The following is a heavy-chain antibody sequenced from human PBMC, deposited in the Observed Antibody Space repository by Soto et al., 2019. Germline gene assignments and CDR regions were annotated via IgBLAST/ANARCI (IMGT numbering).Heavy chain of an antibody. CDR3: ARESYGSGSYPYYYGMDV. D-gene: IGHD3-10*01. CDR1: GFTFSSYA. Sequence: QVQLVESGGGVVQPGRSLRLSCAASGFTFSSYAMHWVRQAPGKGLEWGAVISDDGSNKYYADPVKGRFTISRDNSKNTLYLKMNSLRAEDTAVYYCARESYGSGSYPYYYGMDVWGQGTTVPVSS. J-gene: IGHJ6*02. CDR2: ISDDGSNK. V-gene: IGHV3-30-3*01.